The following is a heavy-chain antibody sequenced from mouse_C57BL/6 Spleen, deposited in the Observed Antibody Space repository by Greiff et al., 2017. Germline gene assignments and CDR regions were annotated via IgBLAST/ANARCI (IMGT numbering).Heavy chain of an antibody. CDR3: ARERITTVVFDY. CDR1: GYTFTSYW. D-gene: IGHD1-1*01. V-gene: IGHV1-64*01. CDR2: IHPNSGST. J-gene: IGHJ2*01. Sequence: VQLQQPGAELVKPGASVKLSCEASGYTFTSYWMHWVKQRPGQGLEWIGMIHPNSGSTNYNEKFKSKATLTVDKSSSTAYMQLSSLTSEDSAVYYCARERITTVVFDYWGQGTTLTVSS.